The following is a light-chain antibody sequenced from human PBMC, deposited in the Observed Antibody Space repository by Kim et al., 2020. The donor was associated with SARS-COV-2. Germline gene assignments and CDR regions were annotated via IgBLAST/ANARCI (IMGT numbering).Light chain of an antibody. V-gene: IGKV3-20*01. CDR1: QRLSFGY. Sequence: LSPGERATLSCTASQRLSFGYLAWYQQKPGQAPRLLIYGSASRATGIPDKFTGSGSGTDFALTISRLEPEDFAVYYCQQYDASPYTFGLGTKLEI. J-gene: IGKJ2*01. CDR3: QQYDASPYT. CDR2: GSA.